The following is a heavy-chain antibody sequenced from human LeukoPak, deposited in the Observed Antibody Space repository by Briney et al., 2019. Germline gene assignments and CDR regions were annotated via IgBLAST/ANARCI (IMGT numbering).Heavy chain of an antibody. CDR3: ARRAPYSYEWSTLDY. Sequence: PSETLSLTCTVSGGSISSYYWSWIRQPPGKGLEWIGYIYYSGSTNYDPSLKSRVTISVDTSKNQFSLKLSSVTAADTAVYYCARRAPYSYEWSTLDYWGQGTLVSVSS. CDR2: IYYSGST. CDR1: GGSISSYY. J-gene: IGHJ4*02. D-gene: IGHD5-18*01. V-gene: IGHV4-59*08.